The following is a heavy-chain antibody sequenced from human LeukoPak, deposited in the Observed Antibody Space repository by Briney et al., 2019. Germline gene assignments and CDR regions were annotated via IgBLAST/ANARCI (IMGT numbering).Heavy chain of an antibody. Sequence: SETLSLTCTVSGGSISSSSYYWGWIRQPPGKGLEWIGSIYYSGSTYYNPSLKSRVTISVDTSKNQFSLKLSSVTAADTAVYYCARAVIAAAGNFFDYWGQGTLVTVSS. CDR3: ARAVIAAAGNFFDY. V-gene: IGHV4-39*07. J-gene: IGHJ4*02. CDR1: GGSISSSSYY. D-gene: IGHD6-13*01. CDR2: IYYSGST.